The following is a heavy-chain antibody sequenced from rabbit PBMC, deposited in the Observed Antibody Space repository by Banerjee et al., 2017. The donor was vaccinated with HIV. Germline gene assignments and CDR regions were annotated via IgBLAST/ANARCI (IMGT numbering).Heavy chain of an antibody. J-gene: IGHJ4*01. CDR2: INPVFGST. CDR3: ASGYDDYGEGYFNL. V-gene: IGHV1S7*01. Sequence: QSLEESGGGLVQPGGSLKLSCKASGFDFSNYYVSWVRQAPGKGLEWIGYINPVFGSTYYANWVNGRFTISLDNAQNTVFLQMTSLTAADTATYFCASGYDDYGEGYFNLWGPGTLVTVS. D-gene: IGHD2-1*01. CDR1: GFDFSNYY.